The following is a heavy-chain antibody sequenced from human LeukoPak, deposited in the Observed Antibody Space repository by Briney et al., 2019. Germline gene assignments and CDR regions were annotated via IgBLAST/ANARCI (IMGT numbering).Heavy chain of an antibody. CDR3: AKYYYDSSEGYFDY. CDR1: GFTFSSYG. V-gene: IGHV3-23*01. CDR2: ISGSGGST. D-gene: IGHD3-22*01. J-gene: IGHJ4*02. Sequence: PGGSLRLSCAASGFTFSSYGMSWVRQAPGEGLEWVSAISGSGGSTCYADSVKGRFTISRDNSKNTLYLQMNSLRAEDTAVYYCAKYYYDSSEGYFDYWGQGTLVTVSS.